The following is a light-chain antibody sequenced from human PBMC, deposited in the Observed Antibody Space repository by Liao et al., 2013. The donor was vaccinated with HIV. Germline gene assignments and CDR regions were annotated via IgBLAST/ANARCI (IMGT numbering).Light chain of an antibody. Sequence: SYELTQPPSVSVSPGQTASITCSGDKLGDKYACWYQQKPGQSPVLVIYNDSDRPSGIPERFSGSNSGNTATLTINRVEAGDEADYYCQVWDSSSDHVVFGGGTKLTVL. V-gene: IGLV3-1*01. J-gene: IGLJ2*01. CDR1: KLGDKY. CDR2: NDS. CDR3: QVWDSSSDHVV.